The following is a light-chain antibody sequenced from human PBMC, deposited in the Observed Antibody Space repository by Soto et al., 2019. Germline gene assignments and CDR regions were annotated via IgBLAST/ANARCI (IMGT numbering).Light chain of an antibody. J-gene: IGKJ5*01. CDR3: QQRSNWPPPIT. CDR2: DAS. V-gene: IGKV3-11*01. Sequence: EIVLTQSPGTLSLSPGDRATLSCRASQSVSSYLAWYQQKPGQAPRLLIYDASNRATGIPARFSGSGSGTDFTLTISSLEPEDFAVYYCQQRSNWPPPITFGQGTRLEIK. CDR1: QSVSSY.